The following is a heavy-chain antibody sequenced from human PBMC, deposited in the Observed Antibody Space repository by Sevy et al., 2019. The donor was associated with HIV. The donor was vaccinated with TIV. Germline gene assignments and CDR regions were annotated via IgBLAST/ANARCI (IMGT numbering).Heavy chain of an antibody. Sequence: GGSLRLSCAASGFTFDDYAMHWVRQAPGKGLEWVSGVSWNSASIGYAGSLRGRFNITRDNAKNSLSLQMNSLTSEDTAFYYCTKDLGATLVLGYCYDGTSWPSDGFAIWGHGTMVTVSS. J-gene: IGHJ3*02. CDR1: GFTFDDYA. CDR3: TKDLGATLVLGYCYDGTSWPSDGFAI. V-gene: IGHV3-9*01. CDR2: VSWNSASI. D-gene: IGHD2-2*03.